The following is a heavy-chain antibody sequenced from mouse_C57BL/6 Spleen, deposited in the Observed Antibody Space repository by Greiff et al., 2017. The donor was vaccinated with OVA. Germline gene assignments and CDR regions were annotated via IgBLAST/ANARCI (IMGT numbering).Heavy chain of an antibody. CDR3: ARAGTGTGDFDY. Sequence: EVKLMESGPGLVQPSQSLSLTCSVTGYSITSGYYWNWIRQFPGNKLEWMGYISYDGSNNYNPSLKNRISITRDTSKNQFFLKLNSVTTEDTATYYCARAGTGTGDFDYWGQGTTLTVSS. D-gene: IGHD4-1*01. CDR1: GYSITSGYY. J-gene: IGHJ2*01. CDR2: ISYDGSN. V-gene: IGHV3-6*01.